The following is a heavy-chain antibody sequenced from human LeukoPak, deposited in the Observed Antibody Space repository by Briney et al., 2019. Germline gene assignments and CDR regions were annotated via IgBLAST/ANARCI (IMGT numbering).Heavy chain of an antibody. CDR3: ARKFLTGRLIDY. D-gene: IGHD7-27*01. J-gene: IGHJ4*02. V-gene: IGHV3-30*03. Sequence: GRSLRLSCAASGFTFSNYGMHWVRQAPGKGLEWVAVISYDGSSEYYADSVKGRFAISRDTSKSTLYLQMNGLRAEDTALYYCARKFLTGRLIDYWGQGTLVTVSS. CDR1: GFTFSNYG. CDR2: ISYDGSSE.